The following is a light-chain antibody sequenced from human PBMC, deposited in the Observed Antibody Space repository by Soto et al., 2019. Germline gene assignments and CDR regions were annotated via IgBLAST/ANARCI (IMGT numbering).Light chain of an antibody. CDR1: QSVRSN. J-gene: IGKJ5*01. CDR3: QQYDNWPPT. CDR2: GAS. Sequence: EVVMTQSPATLSVSPGERVTLSCRASQSVRSNLAWYHQKPGQAPRLLIYGASTRATGIPARFSGSGSGTEFTLTINSLQSEDFVVYYCQQYDNWPPTFGQGTRWRL. V-gene: IGKV3D-15*01.